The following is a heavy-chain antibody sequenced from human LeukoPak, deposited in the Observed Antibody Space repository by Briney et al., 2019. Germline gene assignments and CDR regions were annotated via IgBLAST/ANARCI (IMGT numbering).Heavy chain of an antibody. V-gene: IGHV3-23*01. CDR2: ISGSGGST. J-gene: IGHJ4*02. CDR1: GFTLSSYA. CDR3: AKTVYYDSSGLSYFDY. D-gene: IGHD3-22*01. Sequence: GGSLRLSCAASGFTLSSYAMSWVRQAPGKGLEWVSAISGSGGSTYYADSVKGRFTISRDNSKNTLYLQMNSLRAEDTAVYYCAKTVYYDSSGLSYFDYWGQGTLVTVSS.